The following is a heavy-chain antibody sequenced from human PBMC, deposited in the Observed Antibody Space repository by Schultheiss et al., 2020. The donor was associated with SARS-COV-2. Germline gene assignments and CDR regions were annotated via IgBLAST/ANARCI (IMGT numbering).Heavy chain of an antibody. V-gene: IGHV4-38-2*02. J-gene: IGHJ6*03. CDR1: GYSISSGYY. CDR3: AREGRFLEWLLSNSYYYYMDV. D-gene: IGHD3-3*01. CDR2: IYHSGST. Sequence: SQTLSLTCTVSGYSISSGYYWGWIRQPPGKGLEWIGSIYHSGSTNYNPYLKSRVTISVDTSKNQFSLKLSSVTAADTAVYYCAREGRFLEWLLSNSYYYYMDVWGKGTTVTVSS.